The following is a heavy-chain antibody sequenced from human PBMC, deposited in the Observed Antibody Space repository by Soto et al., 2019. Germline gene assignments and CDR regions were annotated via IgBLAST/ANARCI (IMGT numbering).Heavy chain of an antibody. CDR2: IYSDETT. J-gene: IGHJ6*02. CDR3: ARDQFRVTTYPYYHYGMDV. Sequence: GGSLSLSCAVSGFRVTNNYMSWVRRAPGKGLEWVSVIYSDETTYYADSVAGRFTISRDKTNNTVFLQMNSLRAEDTAIYYCARDQFRVTTYPYYHYGMDVWGQGTTVTVSS. D-gene: IGHD4-17*01. V-gene: IGHV3-53*01. CDR1: GFRVTNNY.